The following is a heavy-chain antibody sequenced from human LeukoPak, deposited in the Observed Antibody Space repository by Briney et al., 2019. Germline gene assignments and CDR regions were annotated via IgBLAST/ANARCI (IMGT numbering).Heavy chain of an antibody. Sequence: PSVTLSLTCAVYGGSFSGYYWSWIRQPPGKGLEWIGEINHSGSTNYNPSLKSRVTISVDTSKNQFSLKLSSVTAADTAVYYCARGSPVTTQYFDYWGQGTLVTVSS. V-gene: IGHV4-34*01. CDR1: GGSFSGYY. J-gene: IGHJ4*02. CDR3: ARGSPVTTQYFDY. CDR2: INHSGST. D-gene: IGHD1-1*01.